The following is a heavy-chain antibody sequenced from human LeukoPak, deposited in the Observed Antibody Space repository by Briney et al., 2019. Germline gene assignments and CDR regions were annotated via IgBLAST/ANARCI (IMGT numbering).Heavy chain of an antibody. J-gene: IGHJ4*02. CDR3: ARIARGYSGYDPPFDY. Sequence: GGSLRLSCAASGLTFGTYAMSWVRQAPGKGLEWVSSISGSGGSTYYADSVKGRFTISRDNAKNTMYLQMNSLTAEDTAVYYCARIARGYSGYDPPFDYWGQGTLVTVSS. CDR1: GLTFGTYA. CDR2: ISGSGGST. V-gene: IGHV3-23*01. D-gene: IGHD5-12*01.